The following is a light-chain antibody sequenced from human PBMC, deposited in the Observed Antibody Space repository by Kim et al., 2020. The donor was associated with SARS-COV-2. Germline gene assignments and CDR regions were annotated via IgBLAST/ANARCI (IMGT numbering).Light chain of an antibody. CDR1: SSDVGAYKY. CDR3: SSYARSSSYV. CDR2: DVS. V-gene: IGLV2-14*01. J-gene: IGLJ1*01. Sequence: QSALTQPASVSGSPGQSITISCTVTSSDVGAYKYVSWYQQHPGKAPELMIFDVSERPSGISNRFSGSKSGNTASLTISGLQAEDEADYYCSSYARSSSYVFGTGTKVTVL.